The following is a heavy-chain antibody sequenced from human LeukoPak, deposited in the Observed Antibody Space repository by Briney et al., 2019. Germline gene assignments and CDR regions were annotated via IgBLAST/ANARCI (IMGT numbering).Heavy chain of an antibody. J-gene: IGHJ4*02. D-gene: IGHD3-3*01. V-gene: IGHV4-30-2*01. Sequence: SQTLSLTCTVSGGSISSGGYYWNWIRQPPGKGLEWIGYFYHSGISYYNPSLKSRVTISVDTSKNQFSLKLSSVTAADTAVYYCARAGGPLEWLLYGYFDYWGQGTLVTVSS. CDR3: ARAGGPLEWLLYGYFDY. CDR1: GGSISSGGYY. CDR2: FYHSGIS.